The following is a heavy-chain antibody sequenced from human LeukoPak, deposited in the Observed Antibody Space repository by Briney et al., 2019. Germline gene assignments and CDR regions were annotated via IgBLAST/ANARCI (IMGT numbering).Heavy chain of an antibody. Sequence: PSETLSLTCTVSGVSISSYYWGWIRQPPGKGLEWIGYIYYSGTPNYNPSLKSRATISIDTSQNQFSLKLTSVTAADTAVYYCAILVGGYGPAHFDYGSERTLVTASS. CDR1: GVSISSYY. CDR2: IYYSGTP. D-gene: IGHD5-12*01. V-gene: IGHV4-59*08. J-gene: IGHJ4*02. CDR3: AILVGGYGPAHFDY.